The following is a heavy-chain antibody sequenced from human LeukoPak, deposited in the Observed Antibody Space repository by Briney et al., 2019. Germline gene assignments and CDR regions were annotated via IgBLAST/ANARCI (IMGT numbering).Heavy chain of an antibody. CDR3: ARVAYNWNDLGPFDY. Sequence: PGGSLRLSCAASGFTFSSYSMSWVRQAPGKGLEWVSSISSSSSYIYYADSVKGRFTISRDNAKNSLYLQMNSLRAEDTAVYYCARVAYNWNDLGPFDYWGQGTLVTVSS. CDR2: ISSSSSYI. CDR1: GFTFSSYS. V-gene: IGHV3-21*01. J-gene: IGHJ4*02. D-gene: IGHD1-1*01.